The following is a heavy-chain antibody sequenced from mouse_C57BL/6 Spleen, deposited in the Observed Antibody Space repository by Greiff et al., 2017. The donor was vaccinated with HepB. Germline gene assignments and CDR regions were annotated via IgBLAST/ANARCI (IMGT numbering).Heavy chain of an antibody. CDR1: GYTFTSYW. J-gene: IGHJ2*01. V-gene: IGHV1-50*01. CDR2: IDPSDSYT. D-gene: IGHD1-1*01. Sequence: VQLQQPGAELVKPGASVKLSCKASGYTFTSYWMQWVKQRPGQGLEWIGEIDPSDSYTNYNHKFKGKATLTVDTSSSTAYMQLSSLTSEDSAVYYCDTVVATRGYWGQGTTLTVSS. CDR3: DTVVATRGY.